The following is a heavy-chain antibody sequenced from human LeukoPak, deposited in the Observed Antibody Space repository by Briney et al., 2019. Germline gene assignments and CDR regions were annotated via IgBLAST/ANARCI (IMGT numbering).Heavy chain of an antibody. J-gene: IGHJ4*02. CDR1: GGSIYRSYYY. D-gene: IGHD3-16*01. V-gene: IGHV4-39*01. CDR2: MYSTGNT. Sequence: SETLSPTCTVSGGSIYRSYYYWGWIRQPPGKGLEWIGSMYSTGNTYYNPSLQSRVAISVDTPKNQFSLRLSSVIAADTAVYYCARHPTLTSGGNFDYWGQGTLVTVSS. CDR3: ARHPTLTSGGNFDY.